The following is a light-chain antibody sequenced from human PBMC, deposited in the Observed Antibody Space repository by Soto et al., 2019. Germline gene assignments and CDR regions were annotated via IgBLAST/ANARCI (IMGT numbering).Light chain of an antibody. CDR3: QQYNNWPLA. CDR1: QSVSSN. Sequence: EIVMTQSPATLSVSPGERATLSCRASQSVSSNYAWYQQKPGQAPRLLIYGAFTRATGIPARFSGSGSGTEFTLTISSLQSEDFAVYYCQQYNNWPLAFGQGTRLEI. V-gene: IGKV3-15*01. J-gene: IGKJ5*01. CDR2: GAF.